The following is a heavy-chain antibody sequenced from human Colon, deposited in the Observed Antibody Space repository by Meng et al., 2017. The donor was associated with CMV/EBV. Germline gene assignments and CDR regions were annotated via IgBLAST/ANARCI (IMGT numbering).Heavy chain of an antibody. CDR3: ARSKVPPATTCYNGLDV. D-gene: IGHD2-2*01. CDR1: GGSFKTDT. CDR2: MSNVGVT. Sequence: SETLSLTCSVAGGSFKTDTWNWIRQPPGKGLEWVGYMSNVGVTYYNPSLKSRVSFSVDSSRSQFSLTLKSVTAADTATYYCARSKVPPATTCYNGLDVWGQGTTVTVSS. J-gene: IGHJ6*02. V-gene: IGHV4-59*01.